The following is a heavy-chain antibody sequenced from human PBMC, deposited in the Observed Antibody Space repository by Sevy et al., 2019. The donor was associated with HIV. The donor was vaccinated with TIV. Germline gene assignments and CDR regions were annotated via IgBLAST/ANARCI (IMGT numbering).Heavy chain of an antibody. CDR1: GFTFSSYS. V-gene: IGHV3-48*01. J-gene: IGHJ6*02. CDR3: ARDRPRGIVVVPAAHYGMDV. CDR2: ISSSSSTI. D-gene: IGHD2-2*01. Sequence: GGSLRLSCAASGFTFSSYSMNWVRQAPGKGLEWVSYISSSSSTIYYADSVKGRFTISRDNAKNSLYLQMNSLRAEDXXVYYCARDRPRGIVVVPAAHYGMDVWGQGTTVTVSS.